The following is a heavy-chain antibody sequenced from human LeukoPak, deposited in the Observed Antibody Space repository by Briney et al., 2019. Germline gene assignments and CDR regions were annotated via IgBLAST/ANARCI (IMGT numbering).Heavy chain of an antibody. D-gene: IGHD3-10*01. V-gene: IGHV4-30-4*01. Sequence: PSETLSLTCTVSGGSISSGDYYWSWIRQPPGKGLEWIGYIYYSGSTYYNPSLKSRVTISVDTSKNQFSLKLSSVTAADTAVYYCARGRFTMVRGVNAYYFDYWGQGTLVTVSS. CDR3: ARGRFTMVRGVNAYYFDY. J-gene: IGHJ4*02. CDR2: IYYSGST. CDR1: GGSISSGDYY.